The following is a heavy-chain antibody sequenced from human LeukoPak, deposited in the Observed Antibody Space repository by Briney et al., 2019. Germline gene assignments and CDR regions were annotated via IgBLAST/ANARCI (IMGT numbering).Heavy chain of an antibody. CDR3: ARDSNCAGGTCYDS. J-gene: IGHJ4*02. V-gene: IGHV4-61*01. Sequence: PSETLSLTCTVSGTSVNSGSYYWSWFRHPPGKGLEWIAYIFYTGSANYSPSLRSRVAISIDTSKNQFSLKLSSVTAADTAVYYCARDSNCAGGTCYDSWGQGTLVTVSS. CDR1: GTSVNSGSYY. CDR2: IFYTGSA. D-gene: IGHD2-15*01.